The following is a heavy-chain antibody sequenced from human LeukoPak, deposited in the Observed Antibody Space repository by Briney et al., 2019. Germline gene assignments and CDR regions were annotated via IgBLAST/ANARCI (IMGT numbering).Heavy chain of an antibody. CDR2: IYSGGST. CDR1: GLTVSSNY. J-gene: IGHJ4*02. CDR3: ATGMQLWL. D-gene: IGHD5-18*01. V-gene: IGHV3-66*01. Sequence: GGSLRLSCAASGLTVSSNYMSWVRQAPGKGLEWVSVIYSGGSTYYADSVKGRFTISRDNSKNTLYLQMNSLKTEDTAVYYCATGMQLWLWGQGTLVTVSS.